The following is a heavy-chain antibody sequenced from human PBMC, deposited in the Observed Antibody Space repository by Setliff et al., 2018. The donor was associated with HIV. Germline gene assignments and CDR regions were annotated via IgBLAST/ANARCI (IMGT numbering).Heavy chain of an antibody. V-gene: IGHV4-39*01. CDR1: GGSISSSSYY. D-gene: IGHD3-10*01. J-gene: IGHJ4*02. CDR3: AISYYYGSGIPGYYFDY. CDR2: IYYSGST. Sequence: SETLSLTCNVSGGSISSSSYYWGWIRQPPGKGLEWIGSIYYSGSTYYNPPLKSRVTISVDTSKNQFSLKLSSVTAADTAVYCCAISYYYGSGIPGYYFDYWGQGTLVT.